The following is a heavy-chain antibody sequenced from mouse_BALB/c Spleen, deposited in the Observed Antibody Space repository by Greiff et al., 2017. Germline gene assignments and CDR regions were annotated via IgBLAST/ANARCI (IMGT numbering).Heavy chain of an antibody. V-gene: IGHV3-2*02. Sequence: EVQGVESGPGLVKPSQSLSLTCTVTGYSITSDYAWNWIRQFPGNKLEWMGYISYSGSTSYNPSLKSRISITRDTSKNQFFLQLNSVTTEDTATYYCARDYGNYFYAMDYWGQGTSVTVSS. D-gene: IGHD2-1*01. CDR3: ARDYGNYFYAMDY. CDR1: GYSITSDYA. J-gene: IGHJ4*01. CDR2: ISYSGST.